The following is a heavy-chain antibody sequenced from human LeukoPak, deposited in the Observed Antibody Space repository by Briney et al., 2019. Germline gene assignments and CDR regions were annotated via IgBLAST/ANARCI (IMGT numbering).Heavy chain of an antibody. J-gene: IGHJ4*02. V-gene: IGHV1-2*02. CDR2: INPNSGGT. D-gene: IGHD3-3*01. CDR1: GYTFTVYF. Sequence: GASVKVSCKASGYTFTVYFIHWVRQAPGQGLEWMGWINPNSGGTNFAQKFQGRVTVTRDTSISTAYMELSSLRSDDMAVYYCARADEWFVYDYWGQGTLVTVSS. CDR3: ARADEWFVYDY.